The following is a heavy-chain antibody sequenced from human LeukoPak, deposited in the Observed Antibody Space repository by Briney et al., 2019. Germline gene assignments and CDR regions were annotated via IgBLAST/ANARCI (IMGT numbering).Heavy chain of an antibody. CDR3: ARDLGDYSSILNDY. Sequence: GGSLRLSCTASRFTFSNYGMHWVRQAPGKGLEWVAFIQSDGSNKYYADSVKGRFTISRDNSKNTVYLQMNSLRAEDTAVYYCARDLGDYSSILNDYWGQGTLVTVSP. V-gene: IGHV3-30*02. CDR2: IQSDGSNK. J-gene: IGHJ4*02. D-gene: IGHD6-13*01. CDR1: RFTFSNYG.